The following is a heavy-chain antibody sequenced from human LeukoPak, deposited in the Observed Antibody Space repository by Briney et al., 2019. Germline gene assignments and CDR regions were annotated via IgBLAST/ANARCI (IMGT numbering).Heavy chain of an antibody. CDR2: IRYNGSNK. J-gene: IGHJ6*03. CDR1: GFTFSSYG. CDR3: AKEKGYYDSSGYSYYYYYYMDV. Sequence: GGSLRLSCAASGFTFSSYGMHWVRQAPGKGLEWVAFIRYNGSNKYYADSVKGRFTISRDNSKNTLYLQMNSLRAEDTAVYYCAKEKGYYDSSGYSYYYYYYMDVWGKGTTVTISS. D-gene: IGHD3-22*01. V-gene: IGHV3-30*02.